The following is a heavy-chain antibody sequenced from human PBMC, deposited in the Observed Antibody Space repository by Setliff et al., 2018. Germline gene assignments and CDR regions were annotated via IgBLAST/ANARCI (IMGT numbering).Heavy chain of an antibody. V-gene: IGHV5-51*01. CDR2: IYPGDSDT. CDR1: GYSFTSYW. Sequence: PGESLKISCKGSGYSFTSYWIGWVRQMPGKGLEWMGIIYPGDSDTRYSPSFQGQVTFSVDKSISTAYLQWSSLKASDTAMYYCARPSYYDSSGYYYKAFDIWGQGTMVTVSS. D-gene: IGHD3-22*01. CDR3: ARPSYYDSSGYYYKAFDI. J-gene: IGHJ3*02.